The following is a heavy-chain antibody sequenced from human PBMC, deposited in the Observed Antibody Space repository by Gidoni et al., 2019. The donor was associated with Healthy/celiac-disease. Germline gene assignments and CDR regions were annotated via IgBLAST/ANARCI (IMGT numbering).Heavy chain of an antibody. V-gene: IGHV3-33*01. CDR3: ARDSSQRYFDY. CDR2: IWYDGSNK. CDR1: GFTFSSYG. J-gene: IGHJ4*02. Sequence: VQLVESGGGVVQPGRSLRLSCAASGFTFSSYGMHWGRQAPGKGLEWVAVIWYDGSNKYYADSVKGRFTISRDNSKNTLYLQMNSLRAEDTAVYYCARDSSQRYFDYWGQGTLVTVSS.